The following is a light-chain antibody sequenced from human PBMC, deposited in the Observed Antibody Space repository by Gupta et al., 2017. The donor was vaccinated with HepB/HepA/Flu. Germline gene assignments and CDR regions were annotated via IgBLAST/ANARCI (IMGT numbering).Light chain of an antibody. CDR1: QSISSY. J-gene: IGKJ2*03. CDR3: QKGKSAPLS. V-gene: IGKV1-39*01. Sequence: DIQLPQSPSSLSAAVGDRVTITCRASQSISSYLNWVQQKPGKATKILNNAASSLQSGVPSRFSGSGSGTEFTLTISSLQPEDVETYDCQKGKSAPLSFGRGTKLEIK. CDR2: AAS.